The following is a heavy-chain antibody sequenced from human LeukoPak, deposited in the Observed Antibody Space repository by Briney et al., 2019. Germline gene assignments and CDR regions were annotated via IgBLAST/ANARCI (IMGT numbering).Heavy chain of an antibody. CDR1: GGSISSSSYY. CDR3: ARGGGYSYGYAFDI. CDR2: IYYSGST. D-gene: IGHD5-18*01. V-gene: IGHV4-39*07. J-gene: IGHJ3*02. Sequence: PSETLSLTCTVSGGSISSSSYYWGWIRQPPGKGLEWIGSIYYSGSTYYNPSLKSRVTISIDTSKNQFSLKLSSVTAADTAVFYCARGGGYSYGYAFDIWGQGTMVTVS.